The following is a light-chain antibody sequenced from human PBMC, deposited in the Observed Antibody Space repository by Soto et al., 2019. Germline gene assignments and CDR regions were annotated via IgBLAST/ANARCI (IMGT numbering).Light chain of an antibody. CDR2: AAS. Sequence: DIQMTQSPASLSASVGDRVTVTCRASQNIGNYLNWYQQQPGKAPKLLIYAASTLQSGVPSRFSGSRSGTDFTLTISSLQPEDFATYYCQQSSGIPYTFGQGTKAEIK. J-gene: IGKJ2*01. V-gene: IGKV1-39*01. CDR3: QQSSGIPYT. CDR1: QNIGNY.